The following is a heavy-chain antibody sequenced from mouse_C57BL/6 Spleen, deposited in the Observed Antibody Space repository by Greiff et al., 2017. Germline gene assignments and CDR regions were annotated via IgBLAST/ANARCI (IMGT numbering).Heavy chain of an antibody. D-gene: IGHD2-14*01. CDR2: IYPGEGDT. J-gene: IGHJ2*01. V-gene: IGHV1-82*01. CDR3: ARYGGTTVFDD. CDR1: GYAFSSSW. Sequence: VLRVESGPELVTPGASVKISCKASGYAFSSSWMNWVQQRPGTGLEWIGRIYPGEGDTNYNGNVKGKATRTADKSSSTAYMQLSSLTSEDSAVYFCARYGGTTVFDDWGQGTTLTVSS.